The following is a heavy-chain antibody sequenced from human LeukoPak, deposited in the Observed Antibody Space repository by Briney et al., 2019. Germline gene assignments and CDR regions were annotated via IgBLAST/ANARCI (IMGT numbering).Heavy chain of an antibody. Sequence: GSLRLSCAASGFTFSSYSMNWVRQAPGKGLEWVSSITSSSSYIYYADSVKGRFTISRDNAKNSLYLQMNSLRAEDTAVYYCASGSLGTGDRSYWGQGTLVTVSS. CDR1: GFTFSSYS. V-gene: IGHV3-21*01. CDR3: ASGSLGTGDRSY. CDR2: ITSSSSYI. D-gene: IGHD7-27*01. J-gene: IGHJ4*02.